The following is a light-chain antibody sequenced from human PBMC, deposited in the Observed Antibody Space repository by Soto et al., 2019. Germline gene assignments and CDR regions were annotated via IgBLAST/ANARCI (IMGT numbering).Light chain of an antibody. CDR1: SSDVGYYDY. CDR3: SSYAGSSNV. Sequence: QSVLTQPPSASGFPGQSVTISCTGTSSDVGYYDYVSWYQQHPGKAPKLVIYEVTKRPSGVPDRVSASKSGNTASLTVSGLRAEDEADYYCSSYAGSSNVFGTGTKVTVL. V-gene: IGLV2-8*01. CDR2: EVT. J-gene: IGLJ1*01.